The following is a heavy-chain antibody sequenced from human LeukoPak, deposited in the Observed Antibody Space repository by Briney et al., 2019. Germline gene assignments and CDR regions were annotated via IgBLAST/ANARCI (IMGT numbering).Heavy chain of an antibody. CDR3: ARGNGLNLDGYNYDYYYYGMDV. CDR2: IWYDGSNK. Sequence: GGSLRLSCAASGFTFSSYGMHWVRQAPGKGLEWVAVIWYDGSNKYYADSVKGRFTISRDNSKNTLYLQMNSPRAEDTAVYYCARGNGLNLDGYNYDYYYYGMDVWGQGTTVTVSS. CDR1: GFTFSSYG. J-gene: IGHJ6*02. V-gene: IGHV3-33*01. D-gene: IGHD5-12*01.